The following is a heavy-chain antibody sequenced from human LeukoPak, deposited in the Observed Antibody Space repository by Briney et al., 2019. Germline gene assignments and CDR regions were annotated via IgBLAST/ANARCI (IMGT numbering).Heavy chain of an antibody. CDR1: GFTFSSYSSYS. J-gene: IGHJ4*02. D-gene: IGHD3-10*01. Sequence: PGGSLRLSCAASGFTFSSYSSYSMNWVRQAPGKGLEWVSSISSRSSDIYYADSVKGRFTISRDNAKNSLYLQMNSLRAEDTAVYYCARDRDSYGSGSYYRVFFDYWGQGTLVTVSS. V-gene: IGHV3-21*01. CDR2: ISSRSSDI. CDR3: ARDRDSYGSGSYYRVFFDY.